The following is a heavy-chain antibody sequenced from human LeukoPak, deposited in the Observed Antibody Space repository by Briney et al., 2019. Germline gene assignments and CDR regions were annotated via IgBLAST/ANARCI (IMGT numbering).Heavy chain of an antibody. CDR1: GGSISSYY. CDR2: IYNSGST. V-gene: IGHV4-59*01. J-gene: IGHJ4*02. D-gene: IGHD3-22*01. Sequence: SETLSLTCTVSGGSISSYYWSWLRQPPGKGLEWIGYIYNSGSTNYNPSPRSRVTISVDTSKKQFSLKLSSVTAADTAVYYCATSSHDLLDTDYWGQGTLVTVSS. CDR3: ATSSHDLLDTDY.